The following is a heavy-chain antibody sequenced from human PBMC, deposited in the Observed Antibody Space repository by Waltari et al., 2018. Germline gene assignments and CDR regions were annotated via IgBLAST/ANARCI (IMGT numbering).Heavy chain of an antibody. CDR2: VYYDGSTK. V-gene: IGHV3-33*01. J-gene: IGHJ4*02. CDR3: ARCGRGVDSSASCLDH. D-gene: IGHD1-1*01. CDR1: GFIFNNYG. Sequence: QVQLVESGGGVVQPRRSLRLSCAASGFIFNNYGMQWVRQAPGKGLEWVAFVYYDGSTKHYADSVKGRFTISRDNSKNTLNLEMNSLRAEDTAVYFCARCGRGVDSSASCLDHWGQGTLVTVSS.